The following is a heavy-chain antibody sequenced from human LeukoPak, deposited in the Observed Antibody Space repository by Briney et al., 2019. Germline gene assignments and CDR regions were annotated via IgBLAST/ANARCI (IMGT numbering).Heavy chain of an antibody. Sequence: GGSLRLSCTASGIVFSRTAMNWARQPPRRGREWLSAISGGGERTFYADSVKGRFTISRDNSKNMVYLQMNSLRADDTAIYYCGKDGGQYSTGPEFDPRGQGALVTVSS. V-gene: IGHV3-23*01. CDR1: GIVFSRTA. CDR2: ISGGGERT. CDR3: GKDGGQYSTGPEFDP. J-gene: IGHJ5*02. D-gene: IGHD2-8*02.